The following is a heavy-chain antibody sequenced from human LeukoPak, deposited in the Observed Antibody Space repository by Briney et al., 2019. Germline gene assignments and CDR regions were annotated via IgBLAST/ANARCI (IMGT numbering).Heavy chain of an antibody. CDR2: IYYSGST. V-gene: IGHV4-39*01. D-gene: IGHD3-3*01. CDR3: ARGTPYYDFWSGYYRYYFDY. J-gene: IGHJ4*02. Sequence: PSETLSLTCTVSGGSISSSSYYWGWIRQPPGKGLKWIGSIYYSGSTYYNPSLKSRVTISVDTSKNQFSLKLSSVTAADTAVYYCARGTPYYDFWSGYYRYYFDYWGQGTLVTVSS. CDR1: GGSISSSSYY.